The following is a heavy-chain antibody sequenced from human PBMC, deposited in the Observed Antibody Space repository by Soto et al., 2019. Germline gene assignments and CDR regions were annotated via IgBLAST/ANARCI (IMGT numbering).Heavy chain of an antibody. J-gene: IGHJ4*02. CDR2: ISAYNGHT. CDR3: AKNVVDRGVDF. Sequence: ASVKVSCKASGYTFSSYHISWVRQAPGQGLEWMGWISAYNGHTFYANSVKGRFSISRDNSKNTLFLQMNSLRAEDTAVYYCAKNVVDRGVDFWGQGTLVTVSS. CDR1: GYTFSSYH. D-gene: IGHD3-16*02. V-gene: IGHV1-18*01.